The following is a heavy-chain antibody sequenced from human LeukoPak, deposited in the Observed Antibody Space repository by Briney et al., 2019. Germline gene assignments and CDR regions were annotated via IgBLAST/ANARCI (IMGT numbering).Heavy chain of an antibody. Sequence: GASVKVSCKASGYTFTDYYIHWVRQAAGQGLEWMAWMNPNSGGTSYAQKFQGRVTMTRDTSISTAYMELSRLTFDDTAVYYCAINKAGKSLDYWGQGTLVTVSS. J-gene: IGHJ4*02. CDR3: AINKAGKSLDY. V-gene: IGHV1-2*02. CDR1: GYTFTDYY. D-gene: IGHD6-25*01. CDR2: MNPNSGGT.